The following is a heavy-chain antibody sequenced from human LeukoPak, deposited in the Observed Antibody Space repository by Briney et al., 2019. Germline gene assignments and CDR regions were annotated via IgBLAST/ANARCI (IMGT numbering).Heavy chain of an antibody. CDR2: IRSTSNTI. D-gene: IGHD3-3*01. J-gene: IGHJ4*02. CDR3: ARGHYDFWSGFDY. Sequence: GGSLRLSCAASGFTFSTYSMNWVRQAPGKGLEWVSYIRSTSNTIYYADSVKGRFTISRDNAKNSLYLQMNSLRAEDTAVYYCARGHYDFWSGFDYWGQGTLVTVSS. V-gene: IGHV3-48*04. CDR1: GFTFSTYS.